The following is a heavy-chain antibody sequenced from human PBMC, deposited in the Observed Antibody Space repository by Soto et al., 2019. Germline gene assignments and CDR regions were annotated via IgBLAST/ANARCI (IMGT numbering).Heavy chain of an antibody. D-gene: IGHD3-3*02. J-gene: IGHJ4*02. CDR3: ARGFSIDWYTYYFDY. Sequence: NPSETLSLTCTVSGASISGYHWSWIRQPPGKGLECLGYISYSGSTNYNPSLKSRVTMSIDTSKNQFSLKLNSVTAADTAVYYCARGFSIDWYTYYFDYWGQGPLVTVSS. CDR1: GASISGYH. V-gene: IGHV4-59*08. CDR2: ISYSGST.